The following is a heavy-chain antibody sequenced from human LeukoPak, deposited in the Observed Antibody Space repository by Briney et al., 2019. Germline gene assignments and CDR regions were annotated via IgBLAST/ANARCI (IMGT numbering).Heavy chain of an antibody. CDR2: ISGYNGTT. V-gene: IGHV1-18*01. CDR3: ARDVVLDY. CDR1: GYTFTHYD. J-gene: IGHJ4*02. Sequence: GSVKVSCKASGYTFTHYDIYWVRQAPGQGLEWLGWISGYNGTTNYAQKLQGRVTMTTDTSTSTVYMELRSLRSDDTAVYYCARDVVLDYWGQGTLVTVSS.